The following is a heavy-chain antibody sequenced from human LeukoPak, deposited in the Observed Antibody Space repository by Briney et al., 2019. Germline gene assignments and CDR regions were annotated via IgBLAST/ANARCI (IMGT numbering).Heavy chain of an antibody. J-gene: IGHJ5*02. CDR3: AKALVATFPNWFDP. Sequence: GGSLRLSCAASGFTFSSYGMHWVRQAPGKGLEWAAFIRYDGSNKYYADSVKGRFTISRDNSKNTLYLQMNSLRAEDTAVYYCAKALVATFPNWFDPWRPGTLVTVSS. D-gene: IGHD5-12*01. V-gene: IGHV3-30*02. CDR1: GFTFSSYG. CDR2: IRYDGSNK.